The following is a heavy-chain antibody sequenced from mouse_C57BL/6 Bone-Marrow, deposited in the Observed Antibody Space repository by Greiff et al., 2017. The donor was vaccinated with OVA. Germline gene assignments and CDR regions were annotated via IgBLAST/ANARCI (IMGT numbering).Heavy chain of an antibody. Sequence: ESGPGLVKPSQSLSLTCSVTGYSITSGYYWNWIRQFPGNKLEWMGYISYDGSNNYNPSLKNRISITRDTSKNQFFLKLNSVTTEDTATYYCARGLYDGYYEAMDYWGQGTSVTVSS. D-gene: IGHD2-3*01. CDR3: ARGLYDGYYEAMDY. V-gene: IGHV3-6*01. CDR2: ISYDGSN. CDR1: GYSITSGYY. J-gene: IGHJ4*01.